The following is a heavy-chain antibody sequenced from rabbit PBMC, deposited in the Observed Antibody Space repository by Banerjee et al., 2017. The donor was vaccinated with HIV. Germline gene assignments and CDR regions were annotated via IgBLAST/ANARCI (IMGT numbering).Heavy chain of an antibody. J-gene: IGHJ4*01. CDR1: GFSFSSGYY. CDR2: IYTGSSGST. D-gene: IGHD4-1*01. Sequence: QSLEESGGDLVKPGASLTLTCTASGFSFSSGYYMCWVRQAPGKGLEWIACIYTGSSGSTYYASWAKGRFTISKTSSTTVTLQMTSLTAADTATYFCARDGSSGWGGYYFNLWGQGTLVTVS. CDR3: ARDGSSGWGGYYFNL. V-gene: IGHV1S40*01.